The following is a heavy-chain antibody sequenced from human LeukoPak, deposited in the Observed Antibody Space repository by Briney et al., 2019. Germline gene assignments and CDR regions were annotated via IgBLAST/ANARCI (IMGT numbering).Heavy chain of an antibody. CDR3: AREDTGLAPGFDY. J-gene: IGHJ4*02. CDR2: IYYSGIT. V-gene: IGHV4-39*07. Sequence: SETLSLTCTVSGGSISSTTYYWGWIRQPPGKGLEWIGSIYYSGITYYNPSLKSRVTISVATSKNQFSLKLSSVTAADTAVYYCAREDTGLAPGFDYWGQGTLFTVSS. CDR1: GGSISSTTYY. D-gene: IGHD5-18*01.